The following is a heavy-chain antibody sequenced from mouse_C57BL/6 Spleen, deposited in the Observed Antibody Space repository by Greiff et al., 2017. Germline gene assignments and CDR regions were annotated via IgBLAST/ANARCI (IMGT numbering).Heavy chain of an antibody. J-gene: IGHJ2*01. CDR3: ARRGAQATYFDY. CDR1: GYTFTSYW. D-gene: IGHD3-2*02. V-gene: IGHV1-72*01. Sequence: QVQLQQPGAELVKPGASVQLSCKASGYTFTSYWMHWVKQRPGRGLEWIGRIDPNSGGTKYNEKFKSKATLTVDKPSSTAYMQLSSLTSEDSAVYYCARRGAQATYFDYWGQGTTLTVSS. CDR2: IDPNSGGT.